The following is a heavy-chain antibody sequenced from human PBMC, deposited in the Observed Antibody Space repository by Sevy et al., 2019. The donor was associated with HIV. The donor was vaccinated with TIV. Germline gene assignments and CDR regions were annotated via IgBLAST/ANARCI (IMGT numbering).Heavy chain of an antibody. CDR1: GYTFTSYG. CDR3: ARDLGGYGVYSIDY. J-gene: IGHJ4*02. V-gene: IGHV1-18*01. Sequence: ASVKVSCKASGYTFTSYGISWVRQAPGQGLEWMGWISAYNGNTNYAQKLQGRVTMTTDTSTSTAYVELRSLRSDDTAIYYCARDLGGYGVYSIDYWGQGTLVTVSS. D-gene: IGHD4-17*01. CDR2: ISAYNGNT.